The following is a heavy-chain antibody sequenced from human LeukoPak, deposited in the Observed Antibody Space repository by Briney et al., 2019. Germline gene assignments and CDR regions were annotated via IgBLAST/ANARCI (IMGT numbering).Heavy chain of an antibody. CDR2: ISAYNGNT. CDR1: GYTFTSYG. V-gene: IGHV1-18*01. J-gene: IGHJ4*02. D-gene: IGHD6-19*01. CDR3: ARIGYSSTFDY. Sequence: ASVKVSCKASGYTFTSYGISWVRQAPGQGLEWMGWISAYNGNTNYAQKLQGRVTMTTDTSTSTAYMELSGLAFDDTAVYFCARIGYSSTFDYWGQGTLVTVSS.